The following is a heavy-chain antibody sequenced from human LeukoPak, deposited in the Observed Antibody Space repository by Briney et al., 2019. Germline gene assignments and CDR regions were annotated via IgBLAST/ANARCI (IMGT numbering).Heavy chain of an antibody. CDR2: INWSGGST. D-gene: IGHD1-26*01. J-gene: IGHJ4*02. Sequence: GGSLRLSCAASGFTFDDYGMSWVRQAPGKGPEWVSGINWSGGSTGYADSVKGRFTISRDNAKNSLYLQMNSLRAEDTAVYYCARDIGLYFDYWGQGTLVTVSS. V-gene: IGHV3-20*04. CDR1: GFTFDDYG. CDR3: ARDIGLYFDY.